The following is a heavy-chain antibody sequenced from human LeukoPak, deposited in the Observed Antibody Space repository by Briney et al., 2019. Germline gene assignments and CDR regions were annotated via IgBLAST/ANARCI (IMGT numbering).Heavy chain of an antibody. J-gene: IGHJ6*02. V-gene: IGHV6-1*01. CDR3: ALARCEYHCGMDV. CDR1: AHSASSISVA. CDR2: TYYRSKWYN. D-gene: IGHD4-17*01. Sequence: SQTLSLNCAIPAHSASSISVAWNWITKSPSRGLEWLGRTYYRSKWYNEYAVTVKGRININPDPSKNQFSLQRNSVTPEDTAVYYCALARCEYHCGMDVWGQGDTVTGSS.